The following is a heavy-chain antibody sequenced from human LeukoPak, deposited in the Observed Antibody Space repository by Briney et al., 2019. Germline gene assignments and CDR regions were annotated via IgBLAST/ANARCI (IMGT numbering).Heavy chain of an antibody. CDR1: GFTFSSYA. D-gene: IGHD3-22*01. Sequence: PGGSLRLSCAASGFTFSSYAMHWVRQAPGKGLEWVAVISYDGSNKYYADSVKGRFTISRDNSKNTLYLQMNSLRAEDTAVYYCARETEYYYDSSGYYFDYWGQGTLVTVSS. V-gene: IGHV3-30-3*01. CDR3: ARETEYYYDSSGYYFDY. CDR2: ISYDGSNK. J-gene: IGHJ4*02.